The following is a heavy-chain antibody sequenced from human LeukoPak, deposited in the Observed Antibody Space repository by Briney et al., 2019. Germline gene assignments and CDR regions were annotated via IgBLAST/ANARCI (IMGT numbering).Heavy chain of an antibody. CDR2: IGSAGNTI. V-gene: IGHV3-48*03. Sequence: GGSLRLSCGASGFFFSSYEMNWVRQAPGKGLEWVSYIGSAGNTIYYADSVKGRFTVSRDNAKNSLCLQMNSLRAEDTAVYYCTRPFYCSGGACYSGLGYWGQGTLVTVSS. CDR3: TRPFYCSGGACYSGLGY. CDR1: GFFFSSYE. J-gene: IGHJ4*02. D-gene: IGHD2-15*01.